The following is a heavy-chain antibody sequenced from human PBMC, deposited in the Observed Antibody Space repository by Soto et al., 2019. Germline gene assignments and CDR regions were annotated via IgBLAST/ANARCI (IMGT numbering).Heavy chain of an antibody. V-gene: IGHV4-34*01. CDR1: GGSFSGYY. J-gene: IGHJ3*02. CDR2: INHSGST. CDR3: ARVRNGIVVVVAATRNDAFDI. Sequence: SETLSLTCAVYGGSFSGYYWSWIRQPPGKGLEWIGEINHSGSTNYNPSLKSRVTISVDTSKNQFSLKLSSVTAADTAVYYCARVRNGIVVVVAATRNDAFDIWVQGTMVTVSS. D-gene: IGHD2-15*01.